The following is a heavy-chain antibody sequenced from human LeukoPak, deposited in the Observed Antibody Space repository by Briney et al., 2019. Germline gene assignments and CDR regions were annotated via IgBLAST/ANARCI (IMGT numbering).Heavy chain of an antibody. V-gene: IGHV3-23*05. CDR1: GFTFSAYP. CDR3: ARHLHYYVAMDV. J-gene: IGHJ6*02. CDR2: IGSDNKP. D-gene: IGHD3-10*02. Sequence: PGGSLRLSCEASGFTFSAYPMTVVRQAPGQGLEWVSSIGSDNKPHYSESVKGRFAISRDNSKSMLFLQLNSLRAEDTALYYCARHLHYYVAMDVWGQGTTVTVSS.